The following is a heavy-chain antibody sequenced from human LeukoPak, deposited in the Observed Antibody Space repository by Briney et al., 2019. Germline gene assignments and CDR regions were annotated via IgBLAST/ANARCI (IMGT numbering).Heavy chain of an antibody. CDR3: ARFSNSRYYYYYMDV. V-gene: IGHV3-33*01. J-gene: IGHJ6*03. Sequence: PGGSLRLSCAASGFTFSSYGMHWVRQAPGKGLEWVAVIWYDGSNKYYADSVKGRFTISRDNSKNTLYLQMNSLRAEDAAVYYCARFSNSRYYYYYMDVWGKGPRSPSP. CDR2: IWYDGSNK. D-gene: IGHD2-21*01. CDR1: GFTFSSYG.